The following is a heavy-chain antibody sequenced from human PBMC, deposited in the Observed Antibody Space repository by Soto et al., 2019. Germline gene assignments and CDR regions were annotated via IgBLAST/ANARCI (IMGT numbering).Heavy chain of an antibody. CDR2: ISYDGSNK. J-gene: IGHJ4*02. CDR3: VVPIGLGAVDY. CDR1: GFTFSSYG. Sequence: GGSLRLSCAASGFTFSSYGMHWVRQAPGKGLEWVAVISYDGSNKYYADSVKGRFTISRDNSKNTLYLQMNSLRAEDTAVYYCVVPIGLGAVDYWGQGTLVTVSS. D-gene: IGHD1-26*01. V-gene: IGHV3-30*03.